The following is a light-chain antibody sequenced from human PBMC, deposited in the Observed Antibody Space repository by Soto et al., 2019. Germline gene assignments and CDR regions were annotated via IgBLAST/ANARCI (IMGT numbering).Light chain of an antibody. J-gene: IGKJ1*01. Sequence: EIVMTQSPATLSVSPGERATLSCRASQRVSRNLAWYQQKPGQAPRLLIYGASTRATGIPARFSGSGSGTEFTLTISSLQSEDFAVYYCQQYNNWPFPSWTFGQGTKVEIK. CDR2: GAS. CDR3: QQYNNWPFPSWT. CDR1: QRVSRN. V-gene: IGKV3-15*01.